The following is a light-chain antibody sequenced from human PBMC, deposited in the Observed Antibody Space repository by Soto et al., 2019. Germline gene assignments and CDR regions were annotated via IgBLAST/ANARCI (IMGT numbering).Light chain of an antibody. J-gene: IGLJ3*02. V-gene: IGLV2-8*01. CDR3: TSYVGNDIWV. Sequence: QSALTQPPCASGSPGQSVTISCTGTSSDVGAYKYVSWYQQYPGKAPKLMIYEVTKWPSGVPDRFSGSKSGNTASLTVSGLQAEDEADYYCTSYVGNDIWVFGGGTKLTVL. CDR2: EVT. CDR1: SSDVGAYKY.